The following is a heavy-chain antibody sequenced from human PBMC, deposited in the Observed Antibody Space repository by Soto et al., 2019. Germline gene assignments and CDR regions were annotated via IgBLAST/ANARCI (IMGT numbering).Heavy chain of an antibody. D-gene: IGHD6-19*01. CDR3: ARLLDTNGWYDY. V-gene: IGHV5-51*01. J-gene: IGHJ4*02. CDR2: IFPGDSDT. CDR1: GYSFTSYW. Sequence: PGESLKISCKGSGYSFTSYWIGWVRQMPGKGLERMGIIFPGDSDTRYSPSFQGQVTISADKSITTTYLQWSSLKASDTAIYYCARLLDTNGWYDYWGQGTLVTVSS.